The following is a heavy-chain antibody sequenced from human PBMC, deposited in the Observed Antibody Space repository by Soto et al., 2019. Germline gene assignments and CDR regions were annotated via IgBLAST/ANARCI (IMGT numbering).Heavy chain of an antibody. Sequence: GGSLRLSCAASGFTFSSYAMSWVRQAPGKGLEWVSAISGSGGSTYYADSVKGRFTISKDNSKNTLYLQMNSLRAEDTAVYYCAKDLEPGIAVDWGQGTLVTVSS. CDR2: ISGSGGST. J-gene: IGHJ4*02. V-gene: IGHV3-23*01. D-gene: IGHD6-19*01. CDR3: AKDLEPGIAVD. CDR1: GFTFSSYA.